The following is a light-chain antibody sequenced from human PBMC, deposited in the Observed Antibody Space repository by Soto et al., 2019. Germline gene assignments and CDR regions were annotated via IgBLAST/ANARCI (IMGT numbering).Light chain of an antibody. CDR3: AAWDDSLNSPV. Sequence: QSVLTQPPSASGTPGQRVTISCSGSSSNIGSNTVNWYQQLPGTAPKLLIYSTNQRPSGVPDRVSGSKSGTSASLAISGLQSEDEADYYCAAWDDSLNSPVFGGGTKLTVL. CDR2: STN. V-gene: IGLV1-44*01. J-gene: IGLJ2*01. CDR1: SSNIGSNT.